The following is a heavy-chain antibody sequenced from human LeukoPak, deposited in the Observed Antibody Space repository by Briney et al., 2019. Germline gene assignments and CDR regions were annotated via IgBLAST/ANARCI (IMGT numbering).Heavy chain of an antibody. J-gene: IGHJ6*03. Sequence: SVKVSCKASGYTFTNYAISWVRQAPGQGLEWMGGIIPIFGTANYAQKFQGRVTITADESTSTAYMELSSLRSEDTAVYYCASNPPHYYYYYYMDVWGKGTTVTVSS. CDR3: ASNPPHYYYYYYMDV. D-gene: IGHD1-14*01. CDR1: GYTFTNYA. V-gene: IGHV1-69*13. CDR2: IIPIFGTA.